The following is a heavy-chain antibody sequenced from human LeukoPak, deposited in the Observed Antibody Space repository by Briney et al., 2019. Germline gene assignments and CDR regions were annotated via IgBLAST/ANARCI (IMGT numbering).Heavy chain of an antibody. J-gene: IGHJ4*02. V-gene: IGHV4-4*02. CDR2: IYHSGMT. CDR3: ARGVARSSKFHFSYYFDY. D-gene: IGHD6-6*01. CDR1: GGSISSPNW. Sequence: SETLSLTCAVSGGSISSPNWWSWVRQPPGKGLEWIGEIYHSGMTNYKTSLKSRVTISVDESKNQFSLKLSSVTAADTAVYYCARGVARSSKFHFSYYFDYWGQGTLVTVSS.